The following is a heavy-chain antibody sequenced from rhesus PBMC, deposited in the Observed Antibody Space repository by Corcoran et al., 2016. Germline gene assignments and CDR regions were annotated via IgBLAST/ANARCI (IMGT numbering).Heavy chain of an antibody. V-gene: IGHV4-92*01. CDR2: ISGSGGST. Sequence: QVQLQEAGPGLVKPSETLSLPCPFPGCSPRSSKLLSWIRQPPGKGLEWIGRISGSGGSTSDNPSLMSRVTISKDTSKNQFSLKLNSVTAADTAVYYCASWNGYYFDCWGQGVLVTVSS. CDR3: ASWNGYYFDC. D-gene: IGHD1-14*01. J-gene: IGHJ4*01. CDR1: GCSPRSSKL.